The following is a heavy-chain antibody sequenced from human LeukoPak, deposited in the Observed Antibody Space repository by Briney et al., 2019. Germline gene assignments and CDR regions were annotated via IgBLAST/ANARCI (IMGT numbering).Heavy chain of an antibody. Sequence: ASVKVSCKASGYTFTSYYMHWVRQAPGQGLEWMGVINPSGGSTSYAQKFQGRVTMTRDTSTSTVYMELSSLRSEDTAVYYCAKQRSTSCYDHEDDPNWFDPWGQGTLVTVSS. CDR2: INPSGGST. J-gene: IGHJ5*02. D-gene: IGHD2-2*01. CDR3: AKQRSTSCYDHEDDPNWFDP. V-gene: IGHV1-46*01. CDR1: GYTFTSYY.